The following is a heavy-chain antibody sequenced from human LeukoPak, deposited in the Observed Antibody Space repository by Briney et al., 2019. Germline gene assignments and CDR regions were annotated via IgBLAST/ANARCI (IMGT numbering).Heavy chain of an antibody. J-gene: IGHJ6*03. CDR2: IYPDDSDT. CDR3: ARLGKSGYYHGRDYYYYMDV. D-gene: IGHD3-3*01. Sequence: GESLKISCKGSGYIFSTYWIAWVRQMPGKGLEWMGIIYPDDSDTRYSPSFQGQVTISADKSISTAYLQWSSLKASDTAMYYCARLGKSGYYHGRDYYYYMDVWGKGTTVTVSS. V-gene: IGHV5-51*01. CDR1: GYIFSTYW.